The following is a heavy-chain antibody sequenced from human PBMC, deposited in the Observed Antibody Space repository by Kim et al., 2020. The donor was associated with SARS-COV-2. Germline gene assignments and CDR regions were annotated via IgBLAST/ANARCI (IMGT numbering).Heavy chain of an antibody. CDR1: GGSISSGGYY. CDR2: ICYSGST. Sequence: SETLSLTCTVSGGSISSGGYYWSWIRQHPGKGLEWIGYICYSGSTYYNPSLKSRVTISVDTSKNQFSLKLSSVTAADTAVYYCARDCWMPLARVDGMDVWGQGTTVTVSS. V-gene: IGHV4-31*03. CDR3: ARDCWMPLARVDGMDV. D-gene: IGHD5-18*01. J-gene: IGHJ6*02.